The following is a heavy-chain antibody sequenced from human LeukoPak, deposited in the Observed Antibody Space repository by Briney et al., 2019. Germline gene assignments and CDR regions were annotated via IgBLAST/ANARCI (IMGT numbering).Heavy chain of an antibody. CDR2: TYYRSKWYN. V-gene: IGHV6-1*01. CDR3: AREGLLWFGEFPYYFDY. Sequence: SQTLSLTCAISGDSVSSNSAAWNWITQSPSRGLEWLRRTYYRSKWYNDYAVSVKSRITINPDTSKNQFSLQLNSVTPEDTAMYYCAREGLLWFGEFPYYFDYWGQGTLVTVSS. CDR1: GDSVSSNSAA. D-gene: IGHD3-10*01. J-gene: IGHJ4*02.